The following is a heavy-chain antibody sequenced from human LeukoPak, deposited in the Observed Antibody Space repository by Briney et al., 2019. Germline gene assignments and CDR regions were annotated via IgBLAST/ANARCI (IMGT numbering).Heavy chain of an antibody. CDR1: GFTFSSYS. CDR2: ISYDGTNK. J-gene: IGHJ4*02. CDR3: ARDDYGDYGLLDY. V-gene: IGHV3-30*03. Sequence: GGSLRLSCAASGFTFSSYSMNWVRQAPGKGLEWVAVISYDGTNKYYADSVQGRFTTSRDNSKNMLYLQMNSLRVEDTAVYYCARDDYGDYGLLDYWGQGTLVTVSS. D-gene: IGHD4-17*01.